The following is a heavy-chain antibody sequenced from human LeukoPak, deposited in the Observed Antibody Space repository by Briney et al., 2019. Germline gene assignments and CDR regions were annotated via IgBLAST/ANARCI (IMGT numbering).Heavy chain of an antibody. Sequence: SETLSLTCAVYGGSFSGYYWSWIRQPPGKGLEWIGEINHSGSTNYNPSLKSRVTISVDTSKNQFSLKLSSVTAADTAVYYCARGPDLTGTTFSCWFDPWGQGTLVTVSS. CDR2: INHSGST. V-gene: IGHV4-34*01. CDR1: GGSFSGYY. CDR3: ARGPDLTGTTFSCWFDP. J-gene: IGHJ5*02. D-gene: IGHD1-7*01.